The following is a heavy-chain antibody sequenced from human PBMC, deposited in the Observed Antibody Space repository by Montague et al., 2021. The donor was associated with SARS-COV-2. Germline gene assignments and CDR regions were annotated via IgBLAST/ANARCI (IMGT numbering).Heavy chain of an antibody. V-gene: IGHV4-59*01. CDR1: NGSIRSYY. CDR3: AREGLNNWFDP. Sequence: SETLSLTCSVSNGSIRSYYWSWVRQPPGKRLERIGFVYYRGSTNYNPSLESRVTISVDTSKTQFSLKLRSVTAADTAVYFCAREGLNNWFDPWGQGTLVIVSS. CDR2: VYYRGST. J-gene: IGHJ5*02.